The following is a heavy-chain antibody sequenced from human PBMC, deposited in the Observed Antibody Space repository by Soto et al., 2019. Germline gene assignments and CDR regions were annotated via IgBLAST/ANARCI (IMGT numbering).Heavy chain of an antibody. D-gene: IGHD3-9*01. CDR1: GGSISSGDYY. Sequence: SETLSLTCTVSGGSISSGDYYWSWIRQPPGKGLEWIGYIYYSGSTYYNPSLKSRVTISVDTSKNQFSLKLSSVTAADTAVYYCAGEVYDILTGQLNWGQGTLVTVSS. CDR2: IYYSGST. CDR3: AGEVYDILTGQLN. J-gene: IGHJ4*02. V-gene: IGHV4-30-4*01.